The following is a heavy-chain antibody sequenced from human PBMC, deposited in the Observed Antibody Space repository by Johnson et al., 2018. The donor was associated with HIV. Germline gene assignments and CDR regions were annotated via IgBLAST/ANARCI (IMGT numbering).Heavy chain of an antibody. CDR2: ISGSGGST. CDR3: AKARPMIYRELDAFDI. Sequence: VQLVESGGGLVKPGGSLRLSCAASGFTFSDYYMSWVRQAPGKGLEWVSAISGSGGSTYYADSVKGRFTISRDNSKNTLYLQMNSLRAEDTAVYYCAKARPMIYRELDAFDIWGQGTMVTVSS. J-gene: IGHJ3*02. D-gene: IGHD2-8*01. V-gene: IGHV3-23*04. CDR1: GFTFSDYY.